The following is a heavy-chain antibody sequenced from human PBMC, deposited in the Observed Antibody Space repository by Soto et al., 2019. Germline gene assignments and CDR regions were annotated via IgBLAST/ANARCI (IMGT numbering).Heavy chain of an antibody. CDR2: IYYDESDK. CDR1: GFYLSSSG. CDR3: ARSREGYNHGLNS. J-gene: IGHJ4*02. V-gene: IGHV3-30*03. D-gene: IGHD5-12*01. Sequence: QVQLVESGGGVIQPGRSLRLSCAASGFYLSSSGMHWVRQAPGKGLEWVAVIYYDESDKVYSDSVRGRFTVSKDDSKNTLYLQMTSLRAEDTAMYFCARSREGYNHGLNSWGQGTLVTPSS.